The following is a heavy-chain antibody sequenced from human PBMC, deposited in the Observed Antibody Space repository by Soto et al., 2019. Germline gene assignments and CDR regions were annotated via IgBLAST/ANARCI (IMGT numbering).Heavy chain of an antibody. CDR2: INPSGGST. V-gene: IGHV1-46*01. CDR1: GYTFTSYY. CDR3: AIVYGDQGYYYYYGMDV. Sequence: QVQLVQSGAEVKKPGSSVKVSCKASGYTFTSYYMHWVRQALGQGLEWMGIINPSGGSTSYAQKFQGRVTMTRDTSTSTVYMELSSLRSEDTAVYYCAIVYGDQGYYYYYGMDVWGQGTTVTVSS. D-gene: IGHD4-17*01. J-gene: IGHJ6*02.